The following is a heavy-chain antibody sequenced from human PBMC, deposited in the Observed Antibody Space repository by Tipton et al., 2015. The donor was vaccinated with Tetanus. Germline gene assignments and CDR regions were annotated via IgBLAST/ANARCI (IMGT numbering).Heavy chain of an antibody. D-gene: IGHD6-13*01. Sequence: GSLRLSCTASGFTFSDFYMGWIRQAPGKGLEWVSYITSSSSTIYYADSVKGRFTISRDNAKNSLYLQMNSLRDDDTAVYYCARAFFAAAPSWGRGTLVTVSS. CDR2: ITSSSSTI. CDR1: GFTFSDFY. J-gene: IGHJ5*02. V-gene: IGHV3-11*04. CDR3: ARAFFAAAPS.